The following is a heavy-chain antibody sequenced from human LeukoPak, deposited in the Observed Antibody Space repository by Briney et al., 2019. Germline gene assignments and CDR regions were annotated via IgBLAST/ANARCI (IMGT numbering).Heavy chain of an antibody. J-gene: IGHJ4*02. V-gene: IGHV3-64*01. CDR3: AGSPTSWYFDY. D-gene: IGHD2-2*01. Sequence: GGSLRLSCAASGFTFSSYAMHWVRQAPGKGLEYVSAISSNGGSTYYASSVKGRFTISRDNSKNTLYLQMNSLRPEDTSVYYCAGSPTSWYFDYWGQGTLVTVSS. CDR2: ISSNGGST. CDR1: GFTFSSYA.